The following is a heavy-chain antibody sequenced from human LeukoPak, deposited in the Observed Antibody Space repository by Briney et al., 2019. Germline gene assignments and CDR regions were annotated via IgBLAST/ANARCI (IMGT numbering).Heavy chain of an antibody. Sequence: GGSLRLSCAASGFTFNRYWMSWVRQAPGKGREWVANIKQDGSEKYYVDSVKGRFTISRDNAKNSLYLQMNSLRAEDTAVYYCAKVHPLEGPRWGQGTLVTVSS. V-gene: IGHV3-7*03. CDR3: AKVHPLEGPR. CDR2: IKQDGSEK. CDR1: GFTFNRYW. D-gene: IGHD3-3*02. J-gene: IGHJ4*02.